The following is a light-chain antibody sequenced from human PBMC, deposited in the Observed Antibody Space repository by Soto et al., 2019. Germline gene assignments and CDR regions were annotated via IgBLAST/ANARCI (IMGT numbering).Light chain of an antibody. CDR2: DDR. J-gene: IGLJ1*01. Sequence: SYELTQPPSVSVAPGQTASIACGGNAIGIKSVHWYQQKPGQAPVMVVYDDRDRPSGIPERFSGSNSGNTATLTIDRIEAGDEADYYCQVWDSGTDHYVFGSGTQLTVL. V-gene: IGLV3-21*02. CDR3: QVWDSGTDHYV. CDR1: AIGIKS.